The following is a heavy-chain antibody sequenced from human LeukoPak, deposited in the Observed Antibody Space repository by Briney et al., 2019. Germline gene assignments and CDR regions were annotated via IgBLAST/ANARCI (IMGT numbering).Heavy chain of an antibody. CDR3: TKYYYDSSGYPNWFDP. D-gene: IGHD3-22*01. CDR2: IRSKAYGGTT. Sequence: PGGPLRLSCTASGFTFGDYAMSWFRQAPGKGLEWVGFIRSKAYGGTTEYAASVKGRFTISRDDSKSIAYLQMNSLKTEDTAVYYCTKYYYDSSGYPNWFDPWGQGTLVTVSS. V-gene: IGHV3-49*03. CDR1: GFTFGDYA. J-gene: IGHJ5*02.